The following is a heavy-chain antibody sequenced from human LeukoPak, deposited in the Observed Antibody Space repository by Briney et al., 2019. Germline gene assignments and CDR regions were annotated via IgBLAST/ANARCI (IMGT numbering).Heavy chain of an antibody. CDR2: ISSTGNNI. D-gene: IGHD6-13*01. J-gene: IGHJ3*02. Sequence: GGTLRLSCAASGFTFSSYGMNWVRQAPGKGLEWLSYISSTGNNIYYADSVKGRFTISRDNAKNSLSPQMNNLRAEDTAVYYCARERRGYTTSWYNAFDIWGQGTMVTVSS. CDR1: GFTFSSYG. CDR3: ARERRGYTTSWYNAFDI. V-gene: IGHV3-48*04.